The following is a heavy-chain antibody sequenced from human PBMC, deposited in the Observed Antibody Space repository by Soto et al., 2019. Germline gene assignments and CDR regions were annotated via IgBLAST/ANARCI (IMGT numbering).Heavy chain of an antibody. CDR3: ARATQSYYGTSGYYSYVH. J-gene: IGHJ4*02. Sequence: PGGSLRLSCAASGFTFDEYALTWVRQAPGKGLEWVAGINWNGGSKGYADSVKGRFTISRDNAKSSLYLQMNNLRAEDTAFYFCARATQSYYGTSGYYSYVHWGQGAQVTVSS. D-gene: IGHD3-22*01. V-gene: IGHV3-20*04. CDR1: GFTFDEYA. CDR2: INWNGGSK.